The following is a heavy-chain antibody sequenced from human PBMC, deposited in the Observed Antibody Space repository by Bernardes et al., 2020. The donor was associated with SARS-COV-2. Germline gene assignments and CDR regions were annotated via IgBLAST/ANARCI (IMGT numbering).Heavy chain of an antibody. J-gene: IGHJ4*02. D-gene: IGHD6-19*01. Sequence: SEPLSLTCNVSGGSISSGHYSWSWLRQPTGKGLEWIGLIRTSGRTNYNPSLETRVSISIDTAKSQFSLRLSSVTAADTAVYFCARVFITVGDSYYFDNWGQGALVTVSS. CDR2: IRTSGRT. CDR3: ARVFITVGDSYYFDN. V-gene: IGHV4-61*02. CDR1: GGSISSGHYS.